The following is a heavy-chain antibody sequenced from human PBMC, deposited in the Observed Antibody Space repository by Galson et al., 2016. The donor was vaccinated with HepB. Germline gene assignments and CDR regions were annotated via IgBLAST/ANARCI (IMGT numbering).Heavy chain of an antibody. CDR3: ARLWFGETHFDY. Sequence: SLRLSCAGSGFTFGSYWMSWVRQAPGKGLEWVANIKQGGSQTYYVDSVKGRFTISRDDAKNSLYLQMNSLRAEDTAVYYCARLWFGETHFDYWGQGAVVTVSS. CDR1: GFTFGSYW. CDR2: IKQGGSQT. V-gene: IGHV3-7*01. J-gene: IGHJ4*02. D-gene: IGHD3-10*01.